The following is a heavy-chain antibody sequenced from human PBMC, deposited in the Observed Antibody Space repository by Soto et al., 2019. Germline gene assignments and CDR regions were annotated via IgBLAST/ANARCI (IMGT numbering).Heavy chain of an antibody. CDR3: AKDLQLGGWLSVQTFDY. Sequence: PGWSLRLSCAVSGFTFSSHAMSWVRQAPGKGLECVSIITGSGDSTYYADSVKGRFTISRDKSKSTLYLQMNSLRAEDTAVYYCAKDLQLGGWLSVQTFDYWGQGTKGTVPS. J-gene: IGHJ4*02. CDR2: ITGSGDST. V-gene: IGHV3-23*01. CDR1: GFTFSSHA. D-gene: IGHD6-19*01.